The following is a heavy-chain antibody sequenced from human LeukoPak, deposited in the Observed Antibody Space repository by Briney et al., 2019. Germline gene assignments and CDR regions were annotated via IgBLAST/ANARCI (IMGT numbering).Heavy chain of an antibody. CDR1: GGSISSSTYF. Sequence: SETLSLTCSVSGGSISSSTYFWGWIRQPPGKGLEWIGTIYHTGTTYYNPSLQSRVTISVDTSKNQFSLNLSSVTATGTAVYFCARHYTLVTAPGAYYMDVWGKGTTVTVSS. D-gene: IGHD6-13*01. CDR3: ARHYTLVTAPGAYYMDV. J-gene: IGHJ6*03. CDR2: IYHTGTT. V-gene: IGHV4-39*01.